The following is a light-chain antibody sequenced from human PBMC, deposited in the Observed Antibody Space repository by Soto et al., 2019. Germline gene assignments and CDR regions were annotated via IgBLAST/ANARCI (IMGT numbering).Light chain of an antibody. CDR3: GSITRSSTSV. CDR2: DVT. Sequence: QSALSQPASVSGSPGQSITISCTGTSSDVGGFEYVSWYQHQPGKAPKLIIYDVTKRPSGVSSRFSGSKSGNTASLTISGIQAEDEGDYYCGSITRSSTSVFGNGTKVTV. J-gene: IGLJ1*01. V-gene: IGLV2-14*01. CDR1: SSDVGGFEY.